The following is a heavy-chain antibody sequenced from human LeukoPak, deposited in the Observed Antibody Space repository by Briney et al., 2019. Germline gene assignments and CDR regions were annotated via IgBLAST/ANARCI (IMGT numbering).Heavy chain of an antibody. CDR2: ISSSTSTI. D-gene: IGHD2-15*01. CDR1: GFTFSSYS. J-gene: IGHJ4*02. Sequence: PGGSLRLSCAASGFTFSSYSMNWVRQAPGKGLEWVSYISSSTSTIYYADSVKGRFTISRDNGKDSLYLQMNSLRAEDTAVYYCARALGYCSGGSCYSFDYWGQGTLVTVSS. CDR3: ARALGYCSGGSCYSFDY. V-gene: IGHV3-48*01.